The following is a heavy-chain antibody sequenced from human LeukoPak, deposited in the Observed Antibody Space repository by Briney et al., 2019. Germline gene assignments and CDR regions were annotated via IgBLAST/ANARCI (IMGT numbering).Heavy chain of an antibody. D-gene: IGHD3-9*01. Sequence: SQTLSLTCAVSGGSISSGGYSWSWIRQPPGTGLEWIGYIYHSGSTYYNPSLKSRVTISVDRSKNQFSLKLSSVTAADTAVYYCARGHYYDILTGYLYYFDYWGQGTLVTVSS. V-gene: IGHV4-30-2*01. J-gene: IGHJ4*02. CDR3: ARGHYYDILTGYLYYFDY. CDR2: IYHSGST. CDR1: GGSISSGGYS.